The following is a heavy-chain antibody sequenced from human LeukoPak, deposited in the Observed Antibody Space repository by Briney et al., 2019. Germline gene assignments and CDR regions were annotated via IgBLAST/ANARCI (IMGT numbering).Heavy chain of an antibody. D-gene: IGHD3-9*01. CDR3: ARHFDWSMDPNSWFDP. Sequence: GESLKISCKGSGYTFTSYWIGWVRQMPGKGLEWMGIIYPGDSDTRYSPSFQGQVTISADKSISTACLQWNSLKASDSAMYYCARHFDWSMDPNSWFDPWGQGTLVTVSS. J-gene: IGHJ5*02. V-gene: IGHV5-51*01. CDR2: IYPGDSDT. CDR1: GYTFTSYW.